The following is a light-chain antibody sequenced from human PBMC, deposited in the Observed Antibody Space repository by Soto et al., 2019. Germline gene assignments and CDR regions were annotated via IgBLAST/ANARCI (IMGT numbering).Light chain of an antibody. CDR3: QHYDHLPIT. V-gene: IGKV1-33*01. CDR2: DAS. J-gene: IGKJ5*01. Sequence: DIKMTQSQYSLSASVGERVTLTCQASQDITNYLNWYQQKPGKAPRLLLYDASSLETGVPSRFSGSGSGTDFTFTISSLQPEDIATYYCQHYDHLPITFGQGTRL. CDR1: QDITNY.